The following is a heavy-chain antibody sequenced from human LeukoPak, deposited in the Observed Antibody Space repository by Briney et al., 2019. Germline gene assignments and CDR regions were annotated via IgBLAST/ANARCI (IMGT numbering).Heavy chain of an antibody. CDR1: GYTFIDYG. CDR3: ARDAAAAGPFDY. Sequence: ASVKVSCKASGYTFIDYGVSWVRQAPGQGLEWMGWISTYNGHTYYAQKLQGRVTMTTDTSTSTAYMELRSLRSDGTAVYYCARDAAAAGPFDYWGQGTLVTVSS. D-gene: IGHD6-13*01. V-gene: IGHV1-18*01. CDR2: ISTYNGHT. J-gene: IGHJ4*02.